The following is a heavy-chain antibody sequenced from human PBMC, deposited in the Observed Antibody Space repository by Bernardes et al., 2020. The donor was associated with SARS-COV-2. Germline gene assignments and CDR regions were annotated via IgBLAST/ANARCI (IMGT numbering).Heavy chain of an antibody. V-gene: IGHV3-30*01. Sequence: GGSLRLSCAASGFTFSSYAMHWVRQAPGKGLEWVAVISYDGSNKYYADSVKGRFTISRDNSKNTLYLQMNSLRAEDTAVYYCARGLLGYCTNGVCYYGRDGMDVWGQGTTVTVSS. CDR2: ISYDGSNK. D-gene: IGHD2-8*01. J-gene: IGHJ6*02. CDR1: GFTFSSYA. CDR3: ARGLLGYCTNGVCYYGRDGMDV.